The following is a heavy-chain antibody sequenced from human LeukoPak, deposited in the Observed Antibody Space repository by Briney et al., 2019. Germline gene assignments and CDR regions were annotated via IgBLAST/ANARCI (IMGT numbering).Heavy chain of an antibody. Sequence: GGSLTLSCAASGFSFRSYTINWVRQAPGKGLEWVSSISSSGSLIYYADSVKGRFTISRDNAKKSLYLQMNSLKAEDTAVYYCARDGVLMVYAIYYWGQGTLVTVSS. CDR2: ISSSGSLI. D-gene: IGHD2-8*01. V-gene: IGHV3-21*01. J-gene: IGHJ4*02. CDR1: GFSFRSYT. CDR3: ARDGVLMVYAIYY.